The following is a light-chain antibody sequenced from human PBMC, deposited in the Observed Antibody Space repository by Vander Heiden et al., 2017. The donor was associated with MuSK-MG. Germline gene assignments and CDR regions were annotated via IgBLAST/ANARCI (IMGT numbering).Light chain of an antibody. CDR2: AAS. CDR1: QGISSY. V-gene: IGKV1-8*01. J-gene: IGKJ3*01. Sequence: AIRMTQSPSSFSASTGDRVTITRRASQGISSYLAWYQQKPGKAPKLLIYAASTLQSGVPSRFSGSGSGTDFTLTISCLQSEDFATYYCQQDDSYPFTFGHGTKVDIK. CDR3: QQDDSYPFT.